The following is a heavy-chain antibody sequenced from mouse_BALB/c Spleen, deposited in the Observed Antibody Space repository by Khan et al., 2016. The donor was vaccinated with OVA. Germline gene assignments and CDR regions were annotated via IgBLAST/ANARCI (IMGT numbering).Heavy chain of an antibody. CDR1: GYTFRSYW. V-gene: IGHV1-9*01. Sequence: QVQLKQSGAELMKPGASVKISCKATGYTFRSYWMEWVKQRPGHGLEWIGEILPGTGSTNYNEKFKGKATFTADTSSNTAYMQLSSLTSEDSAVYYCARPYYADYWGQGTTLTVSS. D-gene: IGHD2-10*01. J-gene: IGHJ2*01. CDR2: ILPGTGST. CDR3: ARPYYADY.